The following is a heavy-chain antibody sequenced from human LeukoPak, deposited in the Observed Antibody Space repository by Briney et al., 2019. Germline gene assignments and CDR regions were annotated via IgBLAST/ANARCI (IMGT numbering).Heavy chain of an antibody. J-gene: IGHJ6*02. CDR1: GFTFSSYW. D-gene: IGHD1-26*01. CDR3: ARMESWELPVSATKYYYGMDV. CDR2: MKQDGSEK. V-gene: IGHV3-7*01. Sequence: GGSLRLSCAASGFTFSSYWMSWVRQAPGKGLEWVANMKQDGSEKYYVDSVKGRFTISRDNAKNSLYLQMNSLRAEDTAVYYCARMESWELPVSATKYYYGMDVWGQGTTVTVSS.